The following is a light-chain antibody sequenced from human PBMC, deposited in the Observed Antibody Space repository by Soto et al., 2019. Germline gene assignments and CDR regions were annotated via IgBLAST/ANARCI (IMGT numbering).Light chain of an antibody. J-gene: IGKJ1*01. Sequence: EIVMTQSPATLSVSPGERATLSCRASQSVSNNLAWYQKKPGQAPRLLIYGASTRATGIPARFSSSGSGTEFTLTISSLQSEDFAFYYCQQYNNWWTFGQGTRVDIK. CDR1: QSVSNN. V-gene: IGKV3-15*01. CDR2: GAS. CDR3: QQYNNWWT.